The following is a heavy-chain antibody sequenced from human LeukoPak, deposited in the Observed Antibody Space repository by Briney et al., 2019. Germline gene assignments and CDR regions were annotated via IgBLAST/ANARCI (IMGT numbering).Heavy chain of an antibody. Sequence: PGGSLRLSCAASGFTFSSYSMNWVRQAPGKGLEGVSYISSSSSTIYYADSVKGRFTISRGNAKNSLYLQMNSLRAEDTAVYYCARGSGWSLFDYWGQGTLVTVSS. CDR1: GFTFSSYS. CDR2: ISSSSSTI. V-gene: IGHV3-48*01. D-gene: IGHD6-19*01. CDR3: ARGSGWSLFDY. J-gene: IGHJ4*01.